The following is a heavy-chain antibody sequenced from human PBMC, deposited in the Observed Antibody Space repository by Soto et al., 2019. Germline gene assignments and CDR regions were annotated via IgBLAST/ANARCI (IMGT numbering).Heavy chain of an antibody. CDR1: GGTSTRYA. J-gene: IGHJ4*02. CDR2: IVPMFGTS. Sequence: QERLVQSGAEVRKPGSSVKVSCKVTGGTSTRYAINWLRQAPGQGLEWMGGIVPMFGTSKYAQQFQGRVTLTEDTSTNIAYMELRSLRSEDTAVYYCNRGAEYDFWSGYLWGQGTLVSVSS. D-gene: IGHD3-3*01. V-gene: IGHV1-69*06. CDR3: NRGAEYDFWSGYL.